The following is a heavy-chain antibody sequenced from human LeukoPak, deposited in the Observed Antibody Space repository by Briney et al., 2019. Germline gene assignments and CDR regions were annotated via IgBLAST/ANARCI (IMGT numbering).Heavy chain of an antibody. CDR3: ARLPYCGGDCYPPYFDY. Sequence: PSETLSLTCAVYGGSFSGYYWSWIRQPPGKGLEWIGEINHSGSTNYNPSLKSRVTISADTSKNQFSLKLSSVTAADTAVYYCARLPYCGGDCYPPYFDYWGQGTLVTVSS. D-gene: IGHD2-21*02. J-gene: IGHJ4*02. CDR2: INHSGST. CDR1: GGSFSGYY. V-gene: IGHV4-34*01.